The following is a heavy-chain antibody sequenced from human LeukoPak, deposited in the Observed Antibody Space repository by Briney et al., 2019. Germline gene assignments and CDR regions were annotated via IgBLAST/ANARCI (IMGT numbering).Heavy chain of an antibody. Sequence: GGSLRLSCAASGFTFSSYGMHWVRQAPGKGLEWVAVIWYDGSNKYYADSVKGRFTISRDNSKNTLYLRMNSLRAEDTAVYYCARDPGYSGYDIFLDYWGQGTLVTVSS. CDR1: GFTFSSYG. CDR2: IWYDGSNK. J-gene: IGHJ4*02. D-gene: IGHD5-12*01. V-gene: IGHV3-33*01. CDR3: ARDPGYSGYDIFLDY.